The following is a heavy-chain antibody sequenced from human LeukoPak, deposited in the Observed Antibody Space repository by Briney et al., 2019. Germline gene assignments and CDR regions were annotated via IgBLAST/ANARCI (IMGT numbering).Heavy chain of an antibody. J-gene: IGHJ6*03. Sequence: PGGSLRLPCAASGFTFSDYYMSWIRQAPGKGLEWVSYISSSGSTIYYADSVKGRFTISRDNAKNSLYLQMNSLRAEDTAVYYCARVVVVVPAAISRYYMDVWGKGTTVTISS. CDR1: GFTFSDYY. D-gene: IGHD2-2*01. V-gene: IGHV3-11*01. CDR2: ISSSGSTI. CDR3: ARVVVVVPAAISRYYMDV.